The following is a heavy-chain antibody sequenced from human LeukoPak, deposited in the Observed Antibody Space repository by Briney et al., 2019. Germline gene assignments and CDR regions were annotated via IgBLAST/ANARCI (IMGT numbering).Heavy chain of an antibody. CDR1: GCTFSSYY. V-gene: IGHV3-33*01. CDR2: IWYVGSNK. CDR3: ARWGDYVDTAMGSSVWYYGMDV. Sequence: PGGSLSLTCAASGCTFSSYYMHWVRQAPGKGLEWVAVIWYVGSNKYYADSVKGRFTISRDKSKNTLYLQMNSLRAEDTAVYYCARWGDYVDTAMGSSVWYYGMDVWGNRITVTVSS. D-gene: IGHD5-18*01. J-gene: IGHJ6*04.